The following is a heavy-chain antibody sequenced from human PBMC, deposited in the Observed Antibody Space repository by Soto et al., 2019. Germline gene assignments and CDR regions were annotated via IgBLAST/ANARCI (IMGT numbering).Heavy chain of an antibody. CDR3: AKPSRAVTGSQY. D-gene: IGHD6-19*01. J-gene: IGHJ4*02. CDR1: GFTFSTYT. V-gene: IGHV3-23*01. CDR2: INSGGSNT. Sequence: EVQLLESGGGLVQPGGSLRLSCAASGFTFSTYTMSWVRQAPGTGLEWVSSINSGGSNTYYADSVKGRFTISRDNSKNTLYLHMNSLRVEDTAVYFCAKPSRAVTGSQYWGRGTLVTVSS.